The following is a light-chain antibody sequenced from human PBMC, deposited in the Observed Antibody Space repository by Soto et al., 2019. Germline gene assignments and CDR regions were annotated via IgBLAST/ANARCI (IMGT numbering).Light chain of an antibody. J-gene: IGKJ2*01. CDR2: AAS. V-gene: IGKV3-20*01. Sequence: EIVSTQSPGTLSLSPGERATFSCRASQSVSNSSLAWYHQKPGQAPRLLLFAASRRATGIPDTFSGSGSGTDFTLTISRLEPEDFAVYYCQVYGNSPMYTFGQGTRLELK. CDR1: QSVSNSS. CDR3: QVYGNSPMYT.